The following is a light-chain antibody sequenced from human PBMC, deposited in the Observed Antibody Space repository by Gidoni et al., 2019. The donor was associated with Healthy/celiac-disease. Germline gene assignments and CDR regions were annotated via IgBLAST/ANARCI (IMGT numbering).Light chain of an antibody. J-gene: IGLJ1*01. CDR1: SSDVGGYNY. CDR3: SSYTSSSTLAV. V-gene: IGLV2-14*01. Sequence: QSALTQPASVSGSPGQSITISCTGTSSDVGGYNYVSWYQQHPGKAPKLMIYDVSNRHSVVSKRFSGSKSGNTASLTISGLQAEDEADYYCSSYTSSSTLAVFGTGTKVTVL. CDR2: DVS.